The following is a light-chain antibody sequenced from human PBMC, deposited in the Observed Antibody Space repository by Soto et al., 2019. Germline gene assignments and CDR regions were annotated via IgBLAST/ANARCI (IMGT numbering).Light chain of an antibody. J-gene: IGKJ1*01. V-gene: IGKV3-15*01. CDR3: QQYNNWLWT. Sequence: EIVMTQSPATLSVSPGERATLSCMASQSVSSNLAWYQQKPGQAPRLLIYGASTRATGIPARFSGSGSGTEFTLTISSLQSEDFAVYYCQQYNNWLWTFGQATKVDIK. CDR2: GAS. CDR1: QSVSSN.